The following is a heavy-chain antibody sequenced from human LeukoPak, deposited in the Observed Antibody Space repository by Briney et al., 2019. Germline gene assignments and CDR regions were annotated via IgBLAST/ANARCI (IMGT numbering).Heavy chain of an antibody. CDR3: AKAPEGLLSPYFDY. CDR1: GFTFDDYA. Sequence: GGSLRLSCAASGFTFDDYAMHWVRQAPGKGLEWVSGISWNSGSIGYADSLKGRFTISRDNAKNSLYLQMNSLRAEDTALYYCAKAPEGLLSPYFDYWGQGTLVTVSS. CDR2: ISWNSGSI. J-gene: IGHJ4*02. D-gene: IGHD2-2*01. V-gene: IGHV3-9*01.